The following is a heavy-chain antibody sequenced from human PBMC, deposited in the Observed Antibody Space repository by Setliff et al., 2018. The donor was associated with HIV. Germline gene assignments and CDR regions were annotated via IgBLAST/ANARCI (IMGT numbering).Heavy chain of an antibody. CDR3: ARPSHVYGDNGPLGY. Sequence: ASVKVSCKTFGYSFTAYQINWVRQATGQALEWMAWMNPSTGEVGYAQKFQGRLAMTRDSSANIAYMELRGLRSEDTAIYYCARPSHVYGDNGPLGYWGQGTLVNRLL. J-gene: IGHJ4*02. D-gene: IGHD2-21*01. CDR2: MNPSTGEV. V-gene: IGHV1-8*01. CDR1: GYSFTAYQ.